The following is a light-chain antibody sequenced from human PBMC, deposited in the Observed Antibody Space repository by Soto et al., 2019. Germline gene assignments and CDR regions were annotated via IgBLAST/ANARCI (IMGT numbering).Light chain of an antibody. CDR2: AVS. CDR3: QQSYKSPLT. J-gene: IGKJ4*01. V-gene: IGKV1-39*01. CDR1: QSITTY. Sequence: EIQMTQSPSSLSASVGDRVTITCRASQSITTYLNWYQQRPGTAPQVLIFAVSALQSGVPSRFSGSGSGTDFTLTITSLQPEDFATYYCQQSYKSPLTFGGGTKVEIK.